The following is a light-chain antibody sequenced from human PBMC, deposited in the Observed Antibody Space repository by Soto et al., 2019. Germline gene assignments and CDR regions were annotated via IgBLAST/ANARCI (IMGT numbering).Light chain of an antibody. J-gene: IGLJ1*01. CDR1: SSNIGGGYD. Sequence: QSVLTQPPSVSGAPWQRVTISCTGSSSNIGGGYDVHWYQQVPGTAPKLLIYGNSNRPSRVPDRFSGSKSGTSASLAITGLQPEDEGYYYCQSCYNILRGSRVFGTGTKLTVL. V-gene: IGLV1-40*01. CDR2: GNS. CDR3: QSCYNILRGSRV.